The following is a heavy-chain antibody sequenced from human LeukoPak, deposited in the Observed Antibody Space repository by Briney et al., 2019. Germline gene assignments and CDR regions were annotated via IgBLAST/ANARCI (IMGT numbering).Heavy chain of an antibody. CDR3: ARALVGATIVY. V-gene: IGHV1-46*01. CDR2: INPSGGST. Sequence: ASVKVSCKASGYTFTSYYMHWVRQAPGQGLEWMGIINPSGGSTNYAQKFQGRVTITADKSTSTAYMELSSLRSEDTAVYYCARALVGATIVYWGQGTLVTVS. D-gene: IGHD1-26*01. J-gene: IGHJ4*02. CDR1: GYTFTSYY.